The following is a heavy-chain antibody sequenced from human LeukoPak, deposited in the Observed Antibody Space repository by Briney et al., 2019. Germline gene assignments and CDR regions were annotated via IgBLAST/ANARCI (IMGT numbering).Heavy chain of an antibody. V-gene: IGHV4-61*01. CDR3: ARVPREVTYVYKFSSEWYFDY. J-gene: IGHJ4*02. D-gene: IGHD1-1*01. CDR2: VYYTGSA. CDR1: GGSVSSGNYY. Sequence: SETLTLTCTVYGGSVSSGNYYWSWIRQPPGKGLEWIGDVYYTGSANYNPSLKSRVTISVDKSKNQFSLKLTSENAADTAVYYWARVPREVTYVYKFSSEWYFDYWGQGALVTVSS.